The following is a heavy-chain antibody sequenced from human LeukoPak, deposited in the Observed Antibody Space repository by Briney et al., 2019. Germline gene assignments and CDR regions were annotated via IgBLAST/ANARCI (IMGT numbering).Heavy chain of an antibody. CDR3: ARGPQYYYDSSGYHGFDY. Sequence: ASVKVSCKASGYTFTSYAMNWVRQAPGQGLEWMGWINTNTGNPTYAQGFTGRFVFSLDTSVSTAYLQISSLKAEDTAVYYCARGPQYYYDSSGYHGFDYWGQGTLVTVSS. J-gene: IGHJ4*02. D-gene: IGHD3-22*01. V-gene: IGHV7-4-1*02. CDR1: GYTFTSYA. CDR2: INTNTGNP.